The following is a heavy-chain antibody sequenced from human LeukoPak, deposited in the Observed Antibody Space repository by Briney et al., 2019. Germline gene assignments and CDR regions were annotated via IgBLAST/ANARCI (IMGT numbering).Heavy chain of an antibody. D-gene: IGHD5-24*01. CDR1: GFTVSSNY. CDR3: AKEGRSLQTY. V-gene: IGHV3-7*03. J-gene: IGHJ4*02. CDR2: IKEDGTET. Sequence: GGSLRLSCAASGFTVSSNYMSWVRLAPGKGLEWVANIKEDGTETYYVDSVKGRFTISRDNAKNSLYLQMNSLRVEDTDVYYCAKEGRSLQTYWGQGTLVTVSS.